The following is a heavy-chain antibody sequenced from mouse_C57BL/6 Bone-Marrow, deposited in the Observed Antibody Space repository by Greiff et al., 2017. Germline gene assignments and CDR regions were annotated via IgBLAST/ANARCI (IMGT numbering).Heavy chain of an antibody. CDR3: ANGLRQRFAY. Sequence: VRVVESGAELARPGASVKMSCKASGYTFTSHTMHWVKQRPGQGLEWIGYINPSSGYTKYNQKFKDKATLTADKSSSTAYMQLNSLTSEDSAVYYCANGLRQRFAYWGQGTLVTVSA. V-gene: IGHV1-4*01. J-gene: IGHJ3*01. CDR1: GYTFTSHT. CDR2: INPSSGYT. D-gene: IGHD2-4*01.